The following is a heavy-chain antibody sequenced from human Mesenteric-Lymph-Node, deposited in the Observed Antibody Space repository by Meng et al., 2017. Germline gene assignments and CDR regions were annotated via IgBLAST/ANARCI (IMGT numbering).Heavy chain of an antibody. D-gene: IGHD1-26*01. CDR3: ARDTPGLLFDY. J-gene: IGHJ4*02. Sequence: EVQLGESGGGLVKPGGSLRLSCAASGFTFSRYTMNWVRRAPGKGLEWVSSISSSSNYIYSADSVKGRFTISRDNAKNSLYLQMNSLRAEDTAVYYCARDTPGLLFDYWGQGTLVTVSS. CDR2: ISSSSNYI. V-gene: IGHV3-21*01. CDR1: GFTFSRYT.